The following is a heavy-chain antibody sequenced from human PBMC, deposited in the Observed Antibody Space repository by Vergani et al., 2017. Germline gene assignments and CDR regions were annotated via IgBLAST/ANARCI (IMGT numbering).Heavy chain of an antibody. J-gene: IGHJ3*01. D-gene: IGHD3/OR15-3a*01. CDR3: ARDRVMWTVPDSFDV. V-gene: IGHV3-23*01. CDR2: IGSNDGRK. CDR1: GFTLENYA. Sequence: EVQLMESGGGWAQPGGSLRLSCVASGFTLENYATTWVRQAPGKGLEWVASIGSNDGRKYHADSLKGRFLISRDSYKNILYLQMHSLRADDTAIYYCARDRVMWTVPDSFDVWGPGTVVAVSP.